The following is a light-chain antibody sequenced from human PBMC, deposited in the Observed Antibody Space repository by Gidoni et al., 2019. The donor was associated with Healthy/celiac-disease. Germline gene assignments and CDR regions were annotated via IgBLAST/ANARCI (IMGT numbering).Light chain of an antibody. J-gene: IGLJ2*01. V-gene: IGLV3-19*01. CDR3: NSRDSSVNHHVV. CDR1: SLRSYY. Sequence: SSELTQAPAVSVALGQTVRITCQGDSLRSYYASWYQQKPGQAPVLVINGKNNRPSGIPDRFSGSSSGNTASLTITGAKAEDEADHYGNSRDSSVNHHVVFGGGTKLTVL. CDR2: GKN.